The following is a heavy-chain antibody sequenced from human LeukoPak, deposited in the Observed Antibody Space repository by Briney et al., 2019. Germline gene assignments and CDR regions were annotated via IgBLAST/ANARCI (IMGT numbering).Heavy chain of an antibody. Sequence: SETLSLTCTVSGSSIGTYSWSWIRQPPGKGLEWVGYIYTTGSTHYNPSLKSRVTLSVDTSKNQFSLRLNSVTAADTAVYYCARGGSAAKYYFDSWGQGTLVTVSS. D-gene: IGHD6-13*01. CDR1: GSSIGTYS. CDR3: ARGGSAAKYYFDS. V-gene: IGHV4-4*09. CDR2: IYTTGST. J-gene: IGHJ4*02.